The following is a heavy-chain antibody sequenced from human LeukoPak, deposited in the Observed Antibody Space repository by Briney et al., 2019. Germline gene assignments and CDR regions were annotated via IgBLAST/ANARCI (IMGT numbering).Heavy chain of an antibody. J-gene: IGHJ3*01. CDR2: IYPGDSGP. V-gene: IGHV5-51*01. CDR3: GMSGDRVPLQDDVFDV. D-gene: IGHD1-26*01. Sequence: GESLKISCKVSGYSFTSYCIGWVRQVPGKGLEWMGIIYPGDSGPTYSPSFQGQVTISVDKSINTAYLQWSSLQASDTAMYYCGMSGDRVPLQDDVFDVWGQGTMVTVST. CDR1: GYSFTSYC.